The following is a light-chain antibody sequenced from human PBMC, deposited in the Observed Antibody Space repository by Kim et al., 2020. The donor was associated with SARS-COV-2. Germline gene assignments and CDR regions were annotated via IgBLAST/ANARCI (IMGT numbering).Light chain of an antibody. Sequence: ASGGDRVTITCRASQGIRNDLGWYQQTPGKAPKLLIYAASSLQSGVSPRFSGSGSGTDFTLTISSLQPEDFATYYCLQDYTYPRTFGQGTKVDIK. CDR2: AAS. CDR3: LQDYTYPRT. J-gene: IGKJ1*01. V-gene: IGKV1-6*01. CDR1: QGIRND.